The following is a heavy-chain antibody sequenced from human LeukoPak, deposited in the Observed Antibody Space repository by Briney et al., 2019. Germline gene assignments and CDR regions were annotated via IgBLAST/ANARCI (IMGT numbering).Heavy chain of an antibody. CDR1: GFTFSSYA. Sequence: GGSLRLSCAASGFTFSSYAMSWVRQAPGKGLEWVSAISGSGGSTYYADSVKGRFTISRDDSKNTLYLQMNSLRAEDTAIYYCARDATTAVGTVYMDVWGKGTTVTISS. J-gene: IGHJ6*03. CDR3: ARDATTAVGTVYMDV. CDR2: ISGSGGST. D-gene: IGHD6-13*01. V-gene: IGHV3-23*01.